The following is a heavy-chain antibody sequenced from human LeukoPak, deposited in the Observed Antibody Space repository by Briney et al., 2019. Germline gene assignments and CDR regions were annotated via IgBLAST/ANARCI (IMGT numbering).Heavy chain of an antibody. Sequence: ASVKVSCEVSGYTLTELSMHWVRQAPGKGLEWMGGFDPEDGETIYAQKFQGRVTMTEDTSTDTAYMELSSLRSEDTAVYYCATVDCSSTSCYGFGWFDPWGQGTLVTVSS. CDR3: ATVDCSSTSCYGFGWFDP. CDR1: GYTLTELS. D-gene: IGHD2-2*01. V-gene: IGHV1-24*01. J-gene: IGHJ5*02. CDR2: FDPEDGET.